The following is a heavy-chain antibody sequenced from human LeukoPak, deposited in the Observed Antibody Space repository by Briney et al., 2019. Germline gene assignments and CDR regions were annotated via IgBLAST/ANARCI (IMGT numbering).Heavy chain of an antibody. V-gene: IGHV4-34*01. CDR3: ARARNSSFDY. J-gene: IGHJ4*02. D-gene: IGHD6-13*01. CDR2: INDRGHT. CDR1: GGSFSGYH. Sequence: SDTLSLTCAVHGGSFSGYHWHWIRQSPGKGLEWIGEINDRGHTNYNPSLESRITISVDTSKKQFSLNLSSVTAADTAVYYCARARNSSFDYWGQGTLVTVSS.